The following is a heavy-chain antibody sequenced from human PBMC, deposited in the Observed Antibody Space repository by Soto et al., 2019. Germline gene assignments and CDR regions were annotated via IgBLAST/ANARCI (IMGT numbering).Heavy chain of an antibody. Sequence: ASVKVSCKASGYTFTSYGISWVRQAPGQGLEWMGWISAYNGNTNYAQKLQGRVTMTTDTSTSTAYMELRSLRSDDTAVYYCARDKLAGAMVTSLHHYWGQGTLVTVSS. D-gene: IGHD5-18*01. CDR2: ISAYNGNT. CDR1: GYTFTSYG. J-gene: IGHJ4*02. CDR3: ARDKLAGAMVTSLHHY. V-gene: IGHV1-18*01.